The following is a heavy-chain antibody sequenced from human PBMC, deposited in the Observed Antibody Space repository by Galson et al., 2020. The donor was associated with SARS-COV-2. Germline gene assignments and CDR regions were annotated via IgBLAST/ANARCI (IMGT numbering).Heavy chain of an antibody. V-gene: IGHV4-38-2*01. Sequence: SETLSLTCAVSGYSISSGYYWGWIRQPPGKGLEWIGSIYHSGSTYYNPSLKSRVTISVDTSKNQFSLKLSSVTAADTAVYYCARPQGYSSGGYDEAGWFAPWGKGTLVPVS. CDR1: GYSISSGYY. D-gene: IGHD6-13*01. CDR3: ARPQGYSSGGYDEAGWFAP. J-gene: IGHJ5*02. CDR2: IYHSGST.